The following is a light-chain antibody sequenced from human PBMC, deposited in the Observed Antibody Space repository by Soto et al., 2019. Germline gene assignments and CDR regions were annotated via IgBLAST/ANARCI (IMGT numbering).Light chain of an antibody. J-gene: IGLJ2*01. CDR2: RNN. Sequence: QSVLTQPPSASGTPGQRVTISCSGTSSNIGSTYVYWYQHLPGTAPKLLIYRNNQRPSGVPDRFSGSKSGTSASLAISGLRSEDEADYYCAAWDDSLSGHVVFGGGTKVTVL. CDR3: AAWDDSLSGHVV. CDR1: SSNIGSTY. V-gene: IGLV1-47*01.